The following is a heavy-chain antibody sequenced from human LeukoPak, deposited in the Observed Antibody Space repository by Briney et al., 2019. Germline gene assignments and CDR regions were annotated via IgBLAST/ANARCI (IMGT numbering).Heavy chain of an antibody. CDR3: ARDRKPVTYCSSTSCNELYYYYYMDV. Sequence: SETLSLTCTVSGGSISSSSYYWGWIRQPPGKGLEWIGSIYYSGSTYYNPSLKSRVTISVDTSKNQFSLKLSSVTAADTAVYYCARDRKPVTYCSSTSCNELYYYYYMDVWGKGTTVTVSS. CDR1: GGSISSSSYY. D-gene: IGHD2-2*01. CDR2: IYYSGST. V-gene: IGHV4-39*07. J-gene: IGHJ6*03.